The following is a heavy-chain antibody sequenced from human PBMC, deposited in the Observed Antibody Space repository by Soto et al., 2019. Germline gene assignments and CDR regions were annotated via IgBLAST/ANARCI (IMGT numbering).Heavy chain of an antibody. Sequence: EPLSLTSTSSGGCVSSGSYYWSWIRQPPGKGLEWIGYIYYSGSTNYNPSLKSRVTISVDTSKNQFSLKLRSVTSADTAVYYCASTRRGSGWYYYYYGMDVWGQGTTVTVSS. J-gene: IGHJ6*02. CDR1: GGCVSSGSYY. V-gene: IGHV4-61*01. D-gene: IGHD6-19*01. CDR2: IYYSGST. CDR3: ASTRRGSGWYYYYYGMDV.